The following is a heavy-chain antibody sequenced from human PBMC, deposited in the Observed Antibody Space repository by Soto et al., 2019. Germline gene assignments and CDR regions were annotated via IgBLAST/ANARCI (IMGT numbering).Heavy chain of an antibody. Sequence: ASVKVSCKASGYTFTRYVSSWVRQAPGQGLEWMGWISGYNGDTNYAQKFQDRVSMTIDTSTGTAYMELRSLTSDGTAIYYCAKNGQPPYYYYGLDVWGQGTKVTVSS. CDR3: AKNGQPPYYYYGLDV. CDR2: ISGYNGDT. D-gene: IGHD2-8*01. V-gene: IGHV1-18*01. J-gene: IGHJ6*02. CDR1: GYTFTRYV.